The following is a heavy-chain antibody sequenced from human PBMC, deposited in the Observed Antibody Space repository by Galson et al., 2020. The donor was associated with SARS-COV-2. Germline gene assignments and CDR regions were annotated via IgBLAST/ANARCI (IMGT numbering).Heavy chain of an antibody. J-gene: IGHJ4*02. CDR3: AKYYNSSGYFFGD. Sequence: GESLKISCAASGFTFSSSAMSWVRQAPGKGLEWVSSISASSVNIYYADSVKGRFTISRDNSKDTLYLQMNSLRAEDTAIYYCAKYYNSSGYFFGDWGQGTLVTVSS. CDR2: ISASSVNI. V-gene: IGHV3-23*01. CDR1: GFTFSSSA. D-gene: IGHD3-22*01.